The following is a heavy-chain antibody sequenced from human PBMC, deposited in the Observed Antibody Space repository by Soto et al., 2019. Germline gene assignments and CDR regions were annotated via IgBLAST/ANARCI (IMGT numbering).Heavy chain of an antibody. D-gene: IGHD2-2*01. CDR3: ARYIPGVRYYGMDV. CDR1: GFTFISYA. CDR2: IGESGTPT. Sequence: EVQLLESGGGLVQPGGSLRLSCAASGFTFISYAMKWVRQAPVKGLQWVSLIGESGTPTYYADSVKGRFTISRDNSGNTLFLEMYSLRAEDTAVYYCARYIPGVRYYGMDVWGQGTTVTVSS. J-gene: IGHJ6*02. V-gene: IGHV3-23*01.